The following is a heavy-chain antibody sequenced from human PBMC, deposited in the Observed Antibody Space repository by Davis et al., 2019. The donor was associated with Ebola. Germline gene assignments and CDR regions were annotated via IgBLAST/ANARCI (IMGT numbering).Heavy chain of an antibody. CDR1: GFTFSSYG. J-gene: IGHJ4*02. Sequence: GESLKISCAASGFTFSSYGMHWVRQAPGKGLEWVAIISYDGTNKYYADSVKGRFTIFRDNSKNTLYLQMNSLRAEDTAVYYCAKEGDYYGSGSYGDYWGQGTLVTVSS. D-gene: IGHD3-10*01. V-gene: IGHV3-30*18. CDR2: ISYDGTNK. CDR3: AKEGDYYGSGSYGDY.